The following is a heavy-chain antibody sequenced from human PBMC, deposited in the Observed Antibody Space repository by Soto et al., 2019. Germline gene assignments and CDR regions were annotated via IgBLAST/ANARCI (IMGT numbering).Heavy chain of an antibody. CDR3: ARDGNPVVVPAANLPSMDV. V-gene: IGHV1-69*19. CDR2: IIPIFGTA. J-gene: IGHJ6*02. CDR1: GGTFSSYA. Sequence: QVQLVQSGAEVKKSGSSVKVSCKASGGTFSSYAISWVRQAPGQGREWMGGIIPIFGTANYAQKFQGRVTITAYESTRTAYMELSSLRSDDTAVYYCARDGNPVVVPAANLPSMDVWCQGTTVTVSS. D-gene: IGHD2-2*01.